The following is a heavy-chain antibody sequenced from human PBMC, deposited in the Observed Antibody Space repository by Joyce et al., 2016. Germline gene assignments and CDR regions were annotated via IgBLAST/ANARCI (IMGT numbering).Heavy chain of an antibody. J-gene: IGHJ4*02. CDR1: GLTFRTTW. CDR3: TTDPRY. CDR2: IKSKNDRGTL. V-gene: IGHV3-15*01. Sequence: VQLVESGGGLVQPGESLRLSCGVSGLTFRTTWMSWVRQAPGKGLEWIGRIKSKNDRGTLDYIETVKGRFTLSRDDSTNTVYLQMDSLKIEDTAMYYCTTDPRYWGRGTLVTVSS.